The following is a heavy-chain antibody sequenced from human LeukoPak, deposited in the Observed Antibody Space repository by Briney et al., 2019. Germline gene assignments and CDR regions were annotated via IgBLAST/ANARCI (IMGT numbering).Heavy chain of an antibody. CDR3: ERTDVRREAQIFAFDY. CDR1: GFSFSDFR. V-gene: IGHV3-74*01. D-gene: IGHD3-3*01. J-gene: IGHJ4*02. Sequence: GGSLRLSCVASGFSFSDFRMHWVRQAPGKGLVWVSLITGDGSDTRYADSVKGRFTISRDNAKNTMYLQMNSLRAEDTAVYYCERTDVRREAQIFAFDYWGQGTLVTVSS. CDR2: ITGDGSDT.